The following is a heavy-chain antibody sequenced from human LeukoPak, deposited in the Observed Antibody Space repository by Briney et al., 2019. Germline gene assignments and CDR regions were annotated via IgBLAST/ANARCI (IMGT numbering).Heavy chain of an antibody. V-gene: IGHV1-24*01. CDR2: FDPEDGET. J-gene: IGHJ4*02. CDR3: ATIPPGSRASDFDY. D-gene: IGHD3-10*01. CDR1: GYTLTELS. Sequence: ASVKVSCKVSGYTLTELSMHWVRQAPGKGLEWMGGFDPEDGETIYAQKFQGRVTMTEDTSTDTAYMELSSLRSEDTAVYYCATIPPGSRASDFDYWGQGTLVTVSS.